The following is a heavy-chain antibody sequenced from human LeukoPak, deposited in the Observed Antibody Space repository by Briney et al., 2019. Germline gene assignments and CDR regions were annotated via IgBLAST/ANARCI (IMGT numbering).Heavy chain of an antibody. CDR2: IYSGGTT. D-gene: IGHD6-13*01. CDR3: ARAGLSRAAAVLFDY. CDR1: AFTVSSTY. V-gene: IGHV3-53*01. J-gene: IGHJ4*02. Sequence: GGSLRLSCAASAFTVSSTYMSWVRQAPGKGLEWVSVIYSGGTTYYADSVKGRFTISRDNSKNTLYLQMNSLTAEDTAVYYCARAGLSRAAAVLFDYWGQGTLVTVSS.